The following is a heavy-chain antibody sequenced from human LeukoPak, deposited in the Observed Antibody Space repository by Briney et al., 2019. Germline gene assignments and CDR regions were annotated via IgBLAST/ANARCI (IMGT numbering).Heavy chain of an antibody. J-gene: IGHJ4*02. D-gene: IGHD7-27*01. CDR1: GFIFSDYY. CDR3: ATRKLGNDY. Sequence: AGGSLRLSCAASGFIFSDYYIGWIRPAPGGGVEWVSYISDSGSNIYYTDSVKGRFTMSRDNAKKSLYLQMNSLRAEDTAVYYCATRKLGNDYWGQGTLVTVSS. CDR2: ISDSGSNI. V-gene: IGHV3-11*04.